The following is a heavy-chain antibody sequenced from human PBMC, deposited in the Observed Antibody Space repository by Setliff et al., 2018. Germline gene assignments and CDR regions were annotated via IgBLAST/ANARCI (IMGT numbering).Heavy chain of an antibody. CDR2: ISSGGGII. V-gene: IGHV3-48*01. Sequence: PGGSLRLSCAASGFTFSTYTMNWVRQAPGKGLEWVSYISSGGGIIYYADSVKGQFTISRDNAKNSLYLQMNSLRAEDTAVYYCARDLYGGYYFDYWGQGTLVTVSS. J-gene: IGHJ4*02. CDR1: GFTFSTYT. CDR3: ARDLYGGYYFDY. D-gene: IGHD5-12*01.